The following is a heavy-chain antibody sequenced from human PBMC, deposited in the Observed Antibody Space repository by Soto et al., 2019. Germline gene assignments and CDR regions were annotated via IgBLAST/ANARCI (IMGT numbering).Heavy chain of an antibody. V-gene: IGHV4-30-4*01. D-gene: IGHD4-17*01. CDR1: GGSISSGDYY. CDR2: IYYSGST. J-gene: IGHJ4*02. CDR3: ARELTVTTNYFDY. Sequence: SETLSLTCTVSGGSISSGDYYWSWIRQPPGKGLEWIGYIYYSGSTYYNPSLKSRVTISVDTSKNQFSLKLSSVTAADAAVYYCARELTVTTNYFDYWGQGTLVTVSS.